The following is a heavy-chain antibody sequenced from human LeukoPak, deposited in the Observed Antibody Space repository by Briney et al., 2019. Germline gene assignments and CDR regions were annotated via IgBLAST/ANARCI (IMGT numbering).Heavy chain of an antibody. D-gene: IGHD3-22*01. Sequence: ASVKVSCKASGYTFTSYGISWVRQAPGQGLEWMGWISAYNGNTNYAQKLQGRVTMTTDTSTSTAYMELRSLRSDDTAVYYCARVRLYYDSSGYYPPVDYWGQGTLVTVSS. CDR1: GYTFTSYG. V-gene: IGHV1-18*01. J-gene: IGHJ4*02. CDR3: ARVRLYYDSSGYYPPVDY. CDR2: ISAYNGNT.